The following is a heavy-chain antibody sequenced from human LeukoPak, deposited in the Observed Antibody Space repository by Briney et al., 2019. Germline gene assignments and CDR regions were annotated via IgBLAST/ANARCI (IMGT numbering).Heavy chain of an antibody. Sequence: GASVKVSFKASGYTFTSYGISWVRQAPGQGLEWMGWINPNSGGTNYAQKFQGRVTMTRDTSISTAYMELSRLRSDDTAVYYCARGMPKWKLLGSAFDIWGQGTMVTVSS. CDR1: GYTFTSYG. V-gene: IGHV1-2*02. D-gene: IGHD1-26*01. CDR2: INPNSGGT. J-gene: IGHJ3*02. CDR3: ARGMPKWKLLGSAFDI.